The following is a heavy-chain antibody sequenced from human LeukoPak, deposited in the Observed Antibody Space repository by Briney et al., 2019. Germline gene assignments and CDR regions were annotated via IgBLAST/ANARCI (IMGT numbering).Heavy chain of an antibody. Sequence: GGSLRLSCAASGFTFSNYWMHWVRQAPGKGLVWVSRINSDGRSTNYADSVKGRFTISRDNSKHTVFLQMNSLRAEDTAVYYCARLNYDNTSYYSNYFEYWGQGTLVTVSS. D-gene: IGHD3-22*01. CDR2: INSDGRST. CDR1: GFTFSNYW. V-gene: IGHV3-74*01. J-gene: IGHJ4*02. CDR3: ARLNYDNTSYYSNYFEY.